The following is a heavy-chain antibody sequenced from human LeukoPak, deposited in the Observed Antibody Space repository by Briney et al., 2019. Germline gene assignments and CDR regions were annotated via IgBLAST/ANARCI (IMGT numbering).Heavy chain of an antibody. Sequence: PGGSLRLSCAASGFTFSSYAMSWVRQAPGKGLEWVSAISGSGGSTYYADSVKGRFTISRDNSKNTLYLQMNSLRAEDTAVYYCAEVSGIAAAGTLGCWGQGTLVTVSS. V-gene: IGHV3-23*01. D-gene: IGHD6-13*01. CDR2: ISGSGGST. CDR3: AEVSGIAAAGTLGC. CDR1: GFTFSSYA. J-gene: IGHJ4*02.